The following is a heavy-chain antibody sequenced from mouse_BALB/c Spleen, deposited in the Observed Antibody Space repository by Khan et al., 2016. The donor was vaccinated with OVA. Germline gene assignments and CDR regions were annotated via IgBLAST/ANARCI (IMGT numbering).Heavy chain of an antibody. CDR1: GYTFTTYL. Sequence: VRLQQSGAELAKPGASVKMSCKASGYTFTTYLMHWVKEGPGQGLEWIGYIHPSTGQTEYNQKFKDKATLTADKSSSTAYMQLSSLSSEDSAVYYCARRKLLRSYWYFYVWGAGTTVTVSS. CDR2: IHPSTGQT. D-gene: IGHD1-1*01. CDR3: ARRKLLRSYWYFYV. J-gene: IGHJ1*01. V-gene: IGHV1-4*01.